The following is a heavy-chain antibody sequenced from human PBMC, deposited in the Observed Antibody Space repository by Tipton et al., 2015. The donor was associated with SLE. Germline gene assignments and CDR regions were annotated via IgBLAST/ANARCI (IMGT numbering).Heavy chain of an antibody. CDR3: ARDEADYYGSGSYVPHTGGMDV. Sequence: QLVQSGAEVKKPGASVKVSCKASGYSFTSHYMHWVRQAPGQGLEWMGIINPSGGSTSYAQKFQGRVTMTRDTSTSTVYMELSSLRSEDTAVYYCARDEADYYGSGSYVPHTGGMDVWGQGTTVTVAS. CDR1: GYSFTSHY. J-gene: IGHJ6*02. V-gene: IGHV1-46*01. D-gene: IGHD3-10*01. CDR2: INPSGGST.